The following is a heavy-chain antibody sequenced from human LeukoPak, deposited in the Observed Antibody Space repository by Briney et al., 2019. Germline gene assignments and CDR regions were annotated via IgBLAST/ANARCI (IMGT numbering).Heavy chain of an antibody. CDR1: GLTFSSYW. CDR2: INSDGSST. V-gene: IGHV3-74*01. Sequence: PGRSLRLSCAASGLTFSSYWMHWVRQAPGKGLVWVSRINSDGSSTNYADSVKGRFSISRDNAKNALYLQMNSLRADDTAVYYCASEKDSNGFSYYYGMDVWGQGTTVTVSS. J-gene: IGHJ6*02. D-gene: IGHD5-18*01. CDR3: ASEKDSNGFSYYYGMDV.